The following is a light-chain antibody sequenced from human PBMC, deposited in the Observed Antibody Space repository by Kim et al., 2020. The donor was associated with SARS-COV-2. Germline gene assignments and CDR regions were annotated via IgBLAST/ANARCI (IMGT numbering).Light chain of an antibody. Sequence: DIQMTQSPSTLSASIGDRVTITCRASQSITSWLAWYQQKPGRAPKLLIYKASSLQSGVPSRFSGSGSGTEFTLTISSLQPDDFATYYCQQYNSYPYTFGQGTKLEI. J-gene: IGKJ2*01. CDR3: QQYNSYPYT. CDR2: KAS. CDR1: QSITSW. V-gene: IGKV1-5*03.